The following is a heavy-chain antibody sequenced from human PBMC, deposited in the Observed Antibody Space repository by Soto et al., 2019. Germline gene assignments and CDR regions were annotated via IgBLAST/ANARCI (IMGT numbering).Heavy chain of an antibody. Sequence: SVKVSCKASGCTVSNFFISWVRQAPGQGLAWMGWNIPIFGTANYAQKFQGRVTIITDESTGTTYMELTSLKSDDTAVYYFSRASILVGERTYENYFDYWGQGTLVTVSS. CDR1: GCTVSNFF. D-gene: IGHD2-21*01. CDR2: NIPIFGTA. V-gene: IGHV1-69*05. J-gene: IGHJ4*02. CDR3: SRASILVGERTYENYFDY.